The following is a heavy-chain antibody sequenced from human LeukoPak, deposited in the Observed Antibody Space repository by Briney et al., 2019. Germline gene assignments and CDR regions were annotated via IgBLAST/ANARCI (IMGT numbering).Heavy chain of an antibody. CDR3: AKDGYSSGWRRLDY. J-gene: IGHJ4*02. D-gene: IGHD6-19*01. CDR1: GFSFDSYA. CDR2: ITWNSDTI. V-gene: IGHV3-9*01. Sequence: GGSLRLSCAASGFSFDSYAMHWVRHAPGKGLEWVSGITWNSDTIGYADSVKGRFTISRDNAKNSLYLQMNSLTAEDTALYFCAKDGYSSGWRRLDYWGQGTLVTVSS.